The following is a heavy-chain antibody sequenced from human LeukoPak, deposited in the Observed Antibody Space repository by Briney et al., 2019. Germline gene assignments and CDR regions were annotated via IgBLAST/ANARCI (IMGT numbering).Heavy chain of an antibody. J-gene: IGHJ4*02. CDR2: ISYDGSNK. CDR3: ARGPPPYGSGRRPFDY. D-gene: IGHD3-10*01. V-gene: IGHV3-30-3*01. Sequence: PGRSLRLSCAASGFTFSSYAMHWVRQAPGKGLEWVAVISYDGSNKYYADSVEGRFTISRDNSKNTLYLQMNSLRAEDTAVYYCARGPPPYGSGRRPFDYWGQGTLVTVSS. CDR1: GFTFSSYA.